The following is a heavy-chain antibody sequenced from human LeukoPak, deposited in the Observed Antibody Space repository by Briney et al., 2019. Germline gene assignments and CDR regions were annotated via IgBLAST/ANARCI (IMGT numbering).Heavy chain of an antibody. D-gene: IGHD1/OR15-1a*01. CDR1: GFTFSSYG. Sequence: PGGSLRLSCAASGFTFSSYGMHWVRQAPGKGLEWVAVIANDGRDKHSTDSVKGRFTITRDNAKNTVYLQMNSLRVEDTAVYYCAKDQQIVSAKYYFDSWGQGILVTVPS. CDR3: AKDQQIVSAKYYFDS. V-gene: IGHV3-30*18. J-gene: IGHJ4*02. CDR2: IANDGRDK.